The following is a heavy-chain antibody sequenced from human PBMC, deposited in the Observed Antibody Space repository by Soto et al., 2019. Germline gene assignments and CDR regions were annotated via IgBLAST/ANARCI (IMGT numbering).Heavy chain of an antibody. CDR1: GGTFSSYA. V-gene: IGHV1-69*13. CDR3: AREVRSVTTPYYFDY. D-gene: IGHD4-17*01. J-gene: IGHJ4*02. CDR2: IIPIFGTA. Sequence: SVKVSCKASGGTFSSYAISWVRQAPGQGLEWMGGIIPIFGTANYAQKIQGRVTITADESTSTAYMELSSLRSEDTAVYYCAREVRSVTTPYYFDYWGQGTLVTVSS.